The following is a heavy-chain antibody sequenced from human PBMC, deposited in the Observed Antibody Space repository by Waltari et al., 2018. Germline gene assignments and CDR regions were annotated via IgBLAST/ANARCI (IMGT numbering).Heavy chain of an antibody. D-gene: IGHD5-12*01. V-gene: IGHV4-39*01. CDR1: GVSITSNRHY. CDR3: ATYIGASLGTAAFDV. J-gene: IGHJ3*01. CDR2: MSYSGAT. Sequence: QVQVQESGPGLVKPAETLSLTCSVPGVSITSNRHYWAWIRQPPGQGLEWIGTMSYSGATYTSPSLKSRVTISRDTSENQLSLKLGSVTAADTAVYYCATYIGASLGTAAFDVWGQGTTVTVSS.